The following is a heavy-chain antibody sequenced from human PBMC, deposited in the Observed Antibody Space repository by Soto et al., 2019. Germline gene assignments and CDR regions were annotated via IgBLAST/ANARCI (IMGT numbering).Heavy chain of an antibody. CDR3: ARDRAPMLYDI. Sequence: GGSLRLSCAASGFTLSSYWMHWVRQAPGKGLVWVSRINSDGSSTSYADSVKGRFTISRDNAKNALYLQMYSLRAEDTAVYYCARDRAPMLYDIWGQGTMVTVSS. CDR2: INSDGSST. V-gene: IGHV3-74*01. D-gene: IGHD3-16*01. CDR1: GFTLSSYW. J-gene: IGHJ3*02.